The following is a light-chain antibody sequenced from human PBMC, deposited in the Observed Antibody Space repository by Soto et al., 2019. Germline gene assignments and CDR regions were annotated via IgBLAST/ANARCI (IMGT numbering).Light chain of an antibody. CDR2: DVS. CDR3: CSYAGSYMGV. Sequence: QSVLTQPRSVSGSPGQSVTISCTGTSSDVGGYNYVSCYQQHPGKAAKLMIYDVSKRPSGVPDRFSGSKSGNTASLTISGLQAEDEADYYCCSYAGSYMGVFGTGTKVTVL. CDR1: SSDVGGYNY. V-gene: IGLV2-11*01. J-gene: IGLJ1*01.